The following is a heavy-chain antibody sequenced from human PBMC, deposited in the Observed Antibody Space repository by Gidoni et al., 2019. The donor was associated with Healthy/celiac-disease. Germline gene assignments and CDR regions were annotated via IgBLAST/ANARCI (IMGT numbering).Heavy chain of an antibody. CDR1: STSGMC. CDR3: ARRLGYCTNGVCDTRYYGMDV. J-gene: IGHJ6*02. V-gene: IGHV2-70*01. Sequence: STSGMCVSWIRQPPGKALEWLALIDWDDDKYYSTSLKTRLTISKDTSKNQVVLTMTNMDPVDTATYYCARRLGYCTNGVCDTRYYGMDVWGQGTTVTVSS. D-gene: IGHD2-8*01. CDR2: IDWDDDK.